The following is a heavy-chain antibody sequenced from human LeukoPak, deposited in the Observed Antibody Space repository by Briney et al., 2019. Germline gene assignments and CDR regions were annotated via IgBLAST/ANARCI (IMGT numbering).Heavy chain of an antibody. D-gene: IGHD6-25*01. J-gene: IGHJ4*02. V-gene: IGHV3-74*01. CDR3: AKQGFIAAFDY. CDR2: IYTDGSTI. Sequence: GGSLRLSCAASGFTFSSYWMHWVRQAPGKGLVWVSRIYTDGSTISYADSVKGRFTISRDNAKNTLYLQMNSLRAEDTAVYYCAKQGFIAAFDYWGQGTLVTVSS. CDR1: GFTFSSYW.